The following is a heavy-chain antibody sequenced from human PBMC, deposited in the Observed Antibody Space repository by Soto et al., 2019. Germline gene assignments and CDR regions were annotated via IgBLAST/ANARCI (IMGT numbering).Heavy chain of an antibody. D-gene: IGHD5-18*01. V-gene: IGHV1-2*02. CDR3: AMDTESSEFDY. CDR2: INPNSGAT. J-gene: IGHJ4*02. CDR1: GYTFTGYY. Sequence: QVQLVQSGAEVKKPGASVKVSCKASGYTFTGYYMHWVRQAPGQGLEWMGWINPNSGATNYEQKFQGRVIMTRDTSISTAYMELSRLRSDDTAVYYCAMDTESSEFDYWGQGTLVTVSS.